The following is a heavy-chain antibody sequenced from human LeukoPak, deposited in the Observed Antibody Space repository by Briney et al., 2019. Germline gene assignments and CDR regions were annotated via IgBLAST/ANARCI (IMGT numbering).Heavy chain of an antibody. D-gene: IGHD1-1*01. CDR3: TTDGSWKRDYYYGMDV. CDR2: IKSKTDGGTT. CDR1: GFTFCNAW. V-gene: IGHV3-15*01. Sequence: GGSLRLSCAASGFTFCNAWMSWVRQAPGKGLEWVGRIKSKTDGGTTDYAAPVKGRFTISRDDSKNTLYLQMNSLKTEDTAVYYCTTDGSWKRDYYYGMDVWGQGTTVTVSS. J-gene: IGHJ6*02.